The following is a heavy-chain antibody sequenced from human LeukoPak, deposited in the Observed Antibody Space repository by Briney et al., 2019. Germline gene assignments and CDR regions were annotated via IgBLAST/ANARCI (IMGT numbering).Heavy chain of an antibody. D-gene: IGHD4-17*01. CDR2: ISSSGSTI. CDR3: ARQPAGDYTPWYYYMDV. J-gene: IGHJ6*03. V-gene: IGHV3-48*03. CDR1: GFTFSSYE. Sequence: GGSLRLSCAASGFTFSSYEMNWVRQAPGKGLEWVSYISSSGSTIYYADSVKGRFTISRDNAKNSLYLQMNSLRAEDTAVYYCARQPAGDYTPWYYYMDVWGKGTTVTVSS.